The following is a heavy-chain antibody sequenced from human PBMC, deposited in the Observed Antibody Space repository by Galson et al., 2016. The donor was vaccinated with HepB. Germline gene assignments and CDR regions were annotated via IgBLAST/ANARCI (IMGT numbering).Heavy chain of an antibody. Sequence: SETLSLTCNVSGGSISSYFWSWIRQSPGKGLEWIGSIYKTGTTNYSPSLNSRVTLSVDTSKNQFSLKLGSVTTADTAIYYCARGVTGTPYFDFWGQGALVTVSS. CDR1: GGSISSYF. CDR3: ARGVTGTPYFDF. V-gene: IGHV4-59*01. J-gene: IGHJ4*02. CDR2: IYKTGTT. D-gene: IGHD2-21*02.